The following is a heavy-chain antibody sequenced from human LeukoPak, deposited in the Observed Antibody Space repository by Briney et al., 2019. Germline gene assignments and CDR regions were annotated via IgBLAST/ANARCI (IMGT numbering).Heavy chain of an antibody. V-gene: IGHV3-64*01. J-gene: IGHJ5*02. CDR1: GFTFRSYG. D-gene: IGHD4-23*01. Sequence: GGSLRLSCAASGFTFRSYGMHWVRQAPGKGMEYVSAISSNGGRTYYANSVKGRFTISRDTTKNTLFLQLSSLRAEDTAMYHCARGGPAYGGNHNWFDPWGQGTLVTVSS. CDR2: ISSNGGRT. CDR3: ARGGPAYGGNHNWFDP.